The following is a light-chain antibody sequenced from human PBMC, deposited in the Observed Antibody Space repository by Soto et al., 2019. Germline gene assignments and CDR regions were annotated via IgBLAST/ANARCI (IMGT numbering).Light chain of an antibody. J-gene: IGKJ1*01. CDR1: QSISNW. CDR3: LQDITSPWT. CDR2: GAS. Sequence: DIQMAQSPSTLSASVGDRVTITCRASQSISNWVAWYQQKPGKAPNLLIYGASNSPSGVPPRFSGSGSGTDFTLAISSLQPEDSATYYCLQDITSPWTFGQGTTVDI. V-gene: IGKV1-5*01.